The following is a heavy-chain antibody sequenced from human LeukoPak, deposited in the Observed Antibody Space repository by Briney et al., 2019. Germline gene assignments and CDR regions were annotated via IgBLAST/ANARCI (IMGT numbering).Heavy chain of an antibody. D-gene: IGHD3-9*01. V-gene: IGHV3-23*01. CDR2: ISGSGGST. J-gene: IGHJ4*02. CDR1: GFTFSSYA. CDR3: AKDRVLLRYFDWLFDY. Sequence: GGSLRLSCAASGFTFSSYAMSWVRQAPGKGLEWVSAISGSGGSTYYADSVKGRFTISRDNSKNTLYLQMNSLRAEDTAVYYCAKDRVLLRYFDWLFDYWGQGTLVTVSS.